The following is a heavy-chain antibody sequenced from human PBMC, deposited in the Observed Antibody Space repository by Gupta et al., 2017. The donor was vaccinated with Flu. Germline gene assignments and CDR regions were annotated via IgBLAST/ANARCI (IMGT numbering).Heavy chain of an antibody. V-gene: IGHV4-34*01. CDR1: GGSFSGYY. CDR2: INQRGST. J-gene: IGHJ4*02. CDR3: ARGPPDWADY. Sequence: QVQLQQWGAGLLKPSETLSPTCAVYGGSFSGYYWSWIRQPPGKGLEWIGEINQRGSTNYKPALKSRVTISVDTSKNQFSLKLSSVTAADTAVYYCARGPPDWADYWGQGTLGTV. D-gene: IGHD2-21*01.